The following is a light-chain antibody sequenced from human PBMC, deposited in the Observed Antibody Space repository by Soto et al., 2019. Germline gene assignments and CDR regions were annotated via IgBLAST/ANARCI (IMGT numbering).Light chain of an antibody. J-gene: IGLJ2*01. V-gene: IGLV2-8*01. CDR1: SSDVGGYNF. CDR2: DVT. Sequence: QSVLTQPPSASGSPGQSFTISCTGASSDVGGYNFVSWYQHHPGKAPRLMIYDVTQRPSGVPDRFSGSKSGNTASLTVSGLQVDDEAYYYCSSYAGSSIPVAFGGGTKLTVL. CDR3: SSYAGSSIPVA.